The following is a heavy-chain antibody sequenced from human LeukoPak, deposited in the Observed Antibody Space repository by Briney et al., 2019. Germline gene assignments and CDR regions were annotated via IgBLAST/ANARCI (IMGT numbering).Heavy chain of an antibody. CDR1: GFTFSTYA. D-gene: IGHD6-13*01. CDR2: ISSSGGST. J-gene: IGHJ4*01. Sequence: GESLRLSCAASGFTFSTYAMSWVRQAPGKGLEWVSSISSSGGSTYYADSVKGQFTISRDNSKNTLYLQMSSLRAEDTAVYYCARDGTAAGLYFDLWGQGTLVTVSS. CDR3: ARDGTAAGLYFDL. V-gene: IGHV3-23*01.